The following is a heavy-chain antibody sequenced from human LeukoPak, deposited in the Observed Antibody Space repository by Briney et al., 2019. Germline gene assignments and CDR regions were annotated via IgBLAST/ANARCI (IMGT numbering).Heavy chain of an antibody. V-gene: IGHV1-18*01. Sequence: GASVKVSCKASGYTFTSYGISWVRQAPGQWLEWMGWISAYNGNTNYAQKLQGRVTMTTDTSTSTAYMELRSLRSDDTAVYYCARVENYGGNSDLDYWGQGTLVTVSS. D-gene: IGHD4-23*01. CDR2: ISAYNGNT. J-gene: IGHJ4*02. CDR3: ARVENYGGNSDLDY. CDR1: GYTFTSYG.